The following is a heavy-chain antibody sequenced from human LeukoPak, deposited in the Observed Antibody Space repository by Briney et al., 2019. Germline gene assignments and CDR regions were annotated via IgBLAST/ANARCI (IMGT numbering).Heavy chain of an antibody. CDR2: INWNGGST. V-gene: IGHV3-20*04. CDR3: ARDSEYQLLGTFDY. CDR1: GFTFDDYG. D-gene: IGHD2-2*01. Sequence: GGSPRLSCAASGFTFDDYGMSWVRQAPGKGLEWVSGINWNGGSTGYADSVKGRFTISRGNAKNSLYLQMNSLRAEDTALYYCARDSEYQLLGTFDYWGQGTLVTVSS. J-gene: IGHJ4*02.